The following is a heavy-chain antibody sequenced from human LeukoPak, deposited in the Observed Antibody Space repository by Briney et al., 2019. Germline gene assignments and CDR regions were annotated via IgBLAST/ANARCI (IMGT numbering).Heavy chain of an antibody. J-gene: IGHJ4*02. V-gene: IGHV3-64D*09. D-gene: IGHD3-22*01. Sequence: GGSLRLSCSASGFTFSNHAMHWVRQAPGKGLEFVAAISSNGGTTYHADSVEGRFAISRDNSKNTLFLQMTFLRIEDTAVYYCVRDPAAYYYDSTFDYWGQGTLVTVSA. CDR2: ISSNGGTT. CDR1: GFTFSNHA. CDR3: VRDPAAYYYDSTFDY.